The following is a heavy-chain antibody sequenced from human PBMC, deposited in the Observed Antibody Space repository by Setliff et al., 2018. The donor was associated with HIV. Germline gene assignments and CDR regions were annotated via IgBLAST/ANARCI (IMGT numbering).Heavy chain of an antibody. J-gene: IGHJ4*01. V-gene: IGHV4-4*07. D-gene: IGHD6-13*01. CDR1: GGSISTDY. CDR3: ARDEGRATGSWWDQSASWYLDY. CDR2: ISAAGTI. Sequence: LSLTCTVSGGSISTDYWSWIRQPAGKRLEFIGRISAAGTINYNPSLRSRVTLSVDTSENQFSLTVNSVTAADTAMYFCARDEGRATGSWWDQSASWYLDYWGHGILVTVSS.